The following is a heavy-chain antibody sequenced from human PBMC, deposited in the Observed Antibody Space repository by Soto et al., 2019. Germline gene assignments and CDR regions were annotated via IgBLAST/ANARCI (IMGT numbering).Heavy chain of an antibody. CDR2: ISDGGST. D-gene: IGHD2-2*01. V-gene: IGHV4-59*01. CDR1: GASIYTYY. J-gene: IGHJ6*02. CDR3: GGYCSSTICTEDHYYAVEV. Sequence: ETLSLTXNVSGASIYTYYWNCIRQSPGKGLEWIGYISDGGSTNYNPSLESRVTISLDTAKKQVSRKPSCLSAADPARYFWGGYCSSTICTEDHYYAVEVWGQATTVTVTS.